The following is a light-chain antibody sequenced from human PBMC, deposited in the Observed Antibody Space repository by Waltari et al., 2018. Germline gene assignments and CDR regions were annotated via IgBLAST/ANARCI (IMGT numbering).Light chain of an antibody. CDR1: SSDVGGYNY. Sequence: QSALTQPASVSGSPGQSITISCTGTSSDVGGYNYVSWYQHHPGKAPKLMIYDVNKRPSGVSNRFSGSKSGNTASLTISGLQAEDEADYYCNSFTSGGTYVFGTGTKVTVL. CDR2: DVN. J-gene: IGLJ1*01. CDR3: NSFTSGGTYV. V-gene: IGLV2-14*03.